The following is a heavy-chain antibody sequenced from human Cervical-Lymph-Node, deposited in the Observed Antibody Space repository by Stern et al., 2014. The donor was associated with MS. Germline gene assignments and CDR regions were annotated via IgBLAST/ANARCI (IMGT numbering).Heavy chain of an antibody. CDR1: GYTFTDYY. CDR3: ARAYGSGTFLGMDV. D-gene: IGHD3-10*01. Sequence: VQLLESGAEVKKSGASVKVSCKASGYTFTDYYVHWVRQAPGQGLEWMGWVNPDSGSTKYAQRYQDSVTMTRDTSISTAYMELTRLRSDDTAVYYCARAYGSGTFLGMDVWGQGTTVIVSS. CDR2: VNPDSGST. J-gene: IGHJ6*02. V-gene: IGHV1-2*04.